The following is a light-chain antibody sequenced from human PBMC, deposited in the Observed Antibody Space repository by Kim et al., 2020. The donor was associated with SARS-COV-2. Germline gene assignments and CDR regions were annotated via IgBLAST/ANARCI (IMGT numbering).Light chain of an antibody. V-gene: IGKV3-15*01. Sequence: SLSPGERATLSCRASQSISSSLAWYQQKPGQAPRVLIYGASARATGIPARFRGSGSGTELTLTISNLQSEDFAVYYCQQYAYWRAFGQGTRLEIK. J-gene: IGKJ5*01. CDR2: GAS. CDR1: QSISSS. CDR3: QQYAYWRA.